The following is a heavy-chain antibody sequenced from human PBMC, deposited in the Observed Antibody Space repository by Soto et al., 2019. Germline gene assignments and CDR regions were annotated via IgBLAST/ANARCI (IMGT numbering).Heavy chain of an antibody. J-gene: IGHJ6*02. Sequence: QVQLVQSGAEVKKPGSSVKVSCKASGGTFSSYAISWVRQAPGQGLEWMGGIIPIFGTANYAQKFQGRVTITADESTSTAYMELSSLRSEDTAVYYCARGYYDSSGYYPEHPIDYYYYGMDVWGQGTTVTVSS. CDR1: GGTFSSYA. V-gene: IGHV1-69*01. D-gene: IGHD3-22*01. CDR2: IIPIFGTA. CDR3: ARGYYDSSGYYPEHPIDYYYYGMDV.